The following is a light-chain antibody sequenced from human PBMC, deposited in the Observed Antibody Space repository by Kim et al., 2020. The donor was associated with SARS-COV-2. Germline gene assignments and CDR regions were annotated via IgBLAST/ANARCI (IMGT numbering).Light chain of an antibody. Sequence: GQRVTASCSGSSSNTGSNDVYWYQPRPGTAPKLLIYRNNQRPSGVPDRFSGSKSGTSASLAISGLRSEDEADYYCAAWDDSLSGPVFGGGTRLTVL. CDR1: SSNTGSND. V-gene: IGLV1-47*01. J-gene: IGLJ3*02. CDR3: AAWDDSLSGPV. CDR2: RNN.